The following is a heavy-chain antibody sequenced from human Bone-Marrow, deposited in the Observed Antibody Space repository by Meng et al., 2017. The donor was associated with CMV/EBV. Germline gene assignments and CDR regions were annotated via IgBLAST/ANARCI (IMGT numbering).Heavy chain of an antibody. CDR3: AKDRSSGGRDAFDI. Sequence: GESLKISCAASGFTFSSYGMHWVRQAPGKGLEWVAFIRYDGSNKYYADSVKGRITISRDNSKNTLYLQMNSLRAEDTAVYYCAKDRSSGGRDAFDIWGQGTMVTV. CDR1: GFTFSSYG. D-gene: IGHD2-15*01. J-gene: IGHJ3*02. V-gene: IGHV3-30*02. CDR2: IRYDGSNK.